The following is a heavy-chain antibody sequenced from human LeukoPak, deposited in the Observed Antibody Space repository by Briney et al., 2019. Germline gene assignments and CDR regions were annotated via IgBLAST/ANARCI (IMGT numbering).Heavy chain of an antibody. CDR2: ISAYNGHT. CDR1: GYTLTSYG. J-gene: IGHJ4*02. D-gene: IGHD3-3*01. CDR3: AAIRFLEWFPEDY. Sequence: ASVKVSCKASGYTLTSYGITWVRQAPGQGLEWMGWISAYNGHTNYAQKLQGRVTMTTDTSTSTAYMELRSLRSDDTAVYYCAAIRFLEWFPEDYWGQGTLVTVSS. V-gene: IGHV1-18*01.